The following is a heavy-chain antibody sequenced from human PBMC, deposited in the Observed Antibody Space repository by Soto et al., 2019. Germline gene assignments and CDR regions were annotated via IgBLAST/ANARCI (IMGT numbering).Heavy chain of an antibody. CDR3: AKPELRFLEWLPLGY. CDR2: ISWDGGST. D-gene: IGHD3-3*01. V-gene: IGHV3-43*01. CDR1: GFTFDDYT. J-gene: IGHJ4*02. Sequence: QPGGSLRLSCAASGFTFDDYTMHWVRQAPGKGLEWVSLISWDGGSTYYADSVKGRFTISRDNSKNSLYLQMNSLRTEDTALYYCAKPELRFLEWLPLGYWGQGTLVTVSS.